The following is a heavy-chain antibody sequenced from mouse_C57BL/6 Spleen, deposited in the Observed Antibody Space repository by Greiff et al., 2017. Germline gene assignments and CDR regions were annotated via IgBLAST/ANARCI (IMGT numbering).Heavy chain of an antibody. V-gene: IGHV2-2*01. Sequence: QVQLKESGPGLVQPSQSLSITCTVSGFSLTSYGVHWVRQSPGKGLEWLGVIWSGGSTDYNAAVISRLSISKDNSKSQVFFKMNSLQADDTAIYYCARDRAYYSKGYAMDYWGQGTSVTVSS. D-gene: IGHD2-5*01. CDR3: ARDRAYYSKGYAMDY. J-gene: IGHJ4*01. CDR1: GFSLTSYG. CDR2: IWSGGST.